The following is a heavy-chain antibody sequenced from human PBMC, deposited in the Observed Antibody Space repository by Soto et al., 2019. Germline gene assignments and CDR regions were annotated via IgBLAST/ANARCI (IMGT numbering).Heavy chain of an antibody. CDR1: GFTFSSYW. V-gene: IGHV3-7*05. J-gene: IGHJ4*02. Sequence: EVQLVESAGGLVQPGGSLRLSCAASGFTFSSYWMSWVRQAPGKGQEWVANIKLDGSEKYYVDSVKGRFTISRDNAKNSLFLELSSLKTEDTAVYFCARAPAPNWNFYYFDYWGQGTLVTVSS. D-gene: IGHD1-7*01. CDR2: IKLDGSEK. CDR3: ARAPAPNWNFYYFDY.